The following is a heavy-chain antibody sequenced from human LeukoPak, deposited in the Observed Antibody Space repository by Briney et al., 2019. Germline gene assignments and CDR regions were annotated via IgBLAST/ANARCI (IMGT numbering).Heavy chain of an antibody. Sequence: GGSLRLSCAASGFTFSSYGMHWVRQAPGKGLEGVAVISYDGSNKYYADSVKGRFTISRENCKHTLYLQMNRLRAEDTPVYYCANGRWVLVNYYGSGSYRYDAFDIWGQGTMVTVSS. CDR2: ISYDGSNK. V-gene: IGHV3-30*18. J-gene: IGHJ3*02. D-gene: IGHD3-10*01. CDR1: GFTFSSYG. CDR3: ANGRWVLVNYYGSGSYRYDAFDI.